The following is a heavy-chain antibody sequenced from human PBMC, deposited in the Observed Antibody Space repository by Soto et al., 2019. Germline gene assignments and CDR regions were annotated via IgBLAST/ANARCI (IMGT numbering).Heavy chain of an antibody. Sequence: QVQLQESGPGLVKPSRTLSLTCTVSGGSISSSGYYWSWIRQHPGKGLEWIGYIYDSGSTYYNPSLKSRVTISVDTSKNQFSLKLSSVTAADTAVYYCAREEGGGYDHRWFDPWGQGTLVTVSS. CDR1: GGSISSSGYY. D-gene: IGHD5-12*01. V-gene: IGHV4-31*03. CDR3: AREEGGGYDHRWFDP. J-gene: IGHJ5*02. CDR2: IYDSGST.